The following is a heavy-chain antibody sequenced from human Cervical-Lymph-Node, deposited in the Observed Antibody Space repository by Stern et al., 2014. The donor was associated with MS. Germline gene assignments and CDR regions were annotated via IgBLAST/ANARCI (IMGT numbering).Heavy chain of an antibody. J-gene: IGHJ5*02. Sequence: VQLVVSGGGLVKPGGSLRLSCAASGFTLSDYYISWIRQAPGKGLEWVSYISGSGITKSYADSVKGRFTTSRDNAKNSLYLQMNSLRAEDTAVYYCARVVWREGHWFDPWGQGTLVTVSS. CDR3: ARVVWREGHWFDP. CDR2: ISGSGITK. V-gene: IGHV3-11*01. D-gene: IGHD3-3*01. CDR1: GFTLSDYY.